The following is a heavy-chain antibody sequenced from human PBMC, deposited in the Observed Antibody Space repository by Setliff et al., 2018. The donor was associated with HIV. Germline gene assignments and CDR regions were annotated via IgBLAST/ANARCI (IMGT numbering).Heavy chain of an antibody. D-gene: IGHD3-22*01. V-gene: IGHV1-2*02. J-gene: IGHJ6*03. Sequence: ASVKVSCKASGFTFTGYYIHWVRQAPGQGLEWMGWITPNSGGTNYAQKFQGRVTITADESARTAYMELSSLRSEDTAMYYCASGVYYYDDSGYYPGYYYYYMDVWGRGTTVTVSS. CDR1: GFTFTGYY. CDR3: ASGVYYYDDSGYYPGYYYYYMDV. CDR2: ITPNSGGT.